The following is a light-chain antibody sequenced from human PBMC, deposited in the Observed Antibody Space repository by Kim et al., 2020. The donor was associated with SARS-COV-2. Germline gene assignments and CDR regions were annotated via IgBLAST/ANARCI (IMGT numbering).Light chain of an antibody. J-gene: IGLJ1*01. V-gene: IGLV3-21*01. CDR2: SDS. CDR3: QVWDSGSDHYV. CDR1: NIGSKS. Sequence: SYELTQPPSVSMAPGKTARITCGGNNIGSKSVHWYQQKAGQAPVLVIYSDSDRPSRIPERFSGSNSGNTATLTISRVEAGDEADYYCQVWDSGSDHYVFGTGTKVTVL.